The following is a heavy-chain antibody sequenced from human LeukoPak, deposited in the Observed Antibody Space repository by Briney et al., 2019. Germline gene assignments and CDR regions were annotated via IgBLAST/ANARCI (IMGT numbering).Heavy chain of an antibody. CDR2: ISSGSTII. CDR1: GFTFSSHS. V-gene: IGHV3-48*01. D-gene: IGHD3-3*01. CDR3: VKEYHSRGFGAYFDY. Sequence: GGSLRLSCAASGFTFSSHSMNWVRQAPGKGLEWVSYISSGSTIIHYADSVKGRFTISRDNSINTVDLQMNSLRAEDTAVYYCVKEYHSRGFGAYFDYWGQGTLVTVSS. J-gene: IGHJ4*02.